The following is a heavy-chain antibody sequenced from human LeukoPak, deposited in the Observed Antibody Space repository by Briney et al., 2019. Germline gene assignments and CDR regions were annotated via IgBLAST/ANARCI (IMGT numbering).Heavy chain of an antibody. CDR3: VVANCGDNCSH. CDR2: LNSDGSNT. CDR1: GFTFSNYW. J-gene: IGHJ4*02. Sequence: QPGGSLRLSCAASGFTFSNYWMYWVRQSPGKGLVWVARLNSDGSNTAYADSVKGRFIISRDNAKNTLYLQMYSLSVDDTAVYYCVVANCGDNCSHWGQGTLVTVSS. D-gene: IGHD2-21*02. V-gene: IGHV3-74*01.